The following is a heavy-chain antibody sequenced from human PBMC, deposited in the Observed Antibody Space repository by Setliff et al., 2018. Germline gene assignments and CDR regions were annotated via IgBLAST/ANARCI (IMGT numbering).Heavy chain of an antibody. D-gene: IGHD5-18*01. V-gene: IGHV1-8*02. CDR1: GYPFTNYD. CDR3: ARSKVEAAMVKNNWSFDY. CDR2: MNPNSGNT. Sequence: ASVKVSCKTSGYPFTNYDINWVRQATGQGLEWMGWMNPNSGNTGYAQNFQGRVSMTRNTSISTAYMELNSLTSEGTAVYYCARSKVEAAMVKNNWSFDYWGQGTLVTVSS. J-gene: IGHJ4*02.